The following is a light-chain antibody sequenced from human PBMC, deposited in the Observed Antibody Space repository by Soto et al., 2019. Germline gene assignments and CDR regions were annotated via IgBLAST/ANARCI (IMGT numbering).Light chain of an antibody. V-gene: IGLV1-44*01. Sequence: QSVLTQPPSASGTPGQRVTISCSGSSSNIGSKTVNWYQQLPGTAPKILLYSNNQRPSGVPDRFSGSKSGTSASLAISGLQSEDEDDYYCAAWDDSLNGWVFGGGTQLTVL. J-gene: IGLJ3*02. CDR1: SSNIGSKT. CDR2: SNN. CDR3: AAWDDSLNGWV.